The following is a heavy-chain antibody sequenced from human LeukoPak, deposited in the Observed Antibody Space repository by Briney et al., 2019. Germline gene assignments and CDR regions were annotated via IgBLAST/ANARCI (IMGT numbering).Heavy chain of an antibody. J-gene: IGHJ6*02. CDR3: ARDWAIAVAGGYGMDV. CDR2: ISAYNGNT. Sequence: ASVKVSCKASGYTFTSYGISWVRQAPGQGLEWMGWISAYNGNTNYAQKLQGRVTMTTDTSTSTAYMELRSLRSDDTAVYYCARDWAIAVAGGYGMDVWGQGTTVTVSS. V-gene: IGHV1-18*01. CDR1: GYTFTSYG. D-gene: IGHD6-19*01.